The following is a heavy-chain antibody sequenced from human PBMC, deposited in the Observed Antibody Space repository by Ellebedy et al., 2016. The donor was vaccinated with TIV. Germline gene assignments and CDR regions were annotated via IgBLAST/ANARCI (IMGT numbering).Heavy chain of an antibody. CDR3: ARTTEGYGRRGEGSYSYYMDV. CDR1: GGSINNYY. Sequence: SETLSLTXTVSGGSINNYYWSWIRQPPGKRLEWIGFIHYSGSTHYNPSLRSRVTISVDTSTNRFSLKLNAVSAADTAVYFCARTTEGYGRRGEGSYSYYMDVWGKGTTVTVSS. D-gene: IGHD2-15*01. CDR2: IHYSGST. V-gene: IGHV4-59*01. J-gene: IGHJ6*03.